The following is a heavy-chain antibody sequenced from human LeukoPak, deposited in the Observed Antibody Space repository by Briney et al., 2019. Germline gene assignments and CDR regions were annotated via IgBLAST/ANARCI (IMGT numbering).Heavy chain of an antibody. V-gene: IGHV4-4*02. CDR2: VDHTGDT. D-gene: IGHD3-9*01. J-gene: IGHJ4*02. Sequence: PSETLSLTCVVSGGSIIRSNWWSWVRQSPEKGLEWIGEVDHTGDTNYKWSLTNRVTMSVDRSKNQFSLKLTSVTAADTAVYYCTTYYNILTGYTFDSWGPGTLVTVFS. CDR1: GGSIIRSNW. CDR3: TTYYNILTGYTFDS.